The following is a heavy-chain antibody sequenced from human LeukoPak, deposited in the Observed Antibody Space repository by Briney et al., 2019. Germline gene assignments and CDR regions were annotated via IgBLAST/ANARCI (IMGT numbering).Heavy chain of an antibody. CDR1: GFTFSSYA. D-gene: IGHD2-2*02. J-gene: IGHJ4*02. CDR2: ISGSGGST. Sequence: AGGSLRLSCAASGFTFSSYAMSWVRQAPGKGLEWVSAISGSGGSTYYADSVKGRFTISRDNSKNTLYLQMNSLRAEDTDVYYCAKDLSDSLSTSCYTPSGYWGQGTLVTVSS. V-gene: IGHV3-23*01. CDR3: AKDLSDSLSTSCYTPSGY.